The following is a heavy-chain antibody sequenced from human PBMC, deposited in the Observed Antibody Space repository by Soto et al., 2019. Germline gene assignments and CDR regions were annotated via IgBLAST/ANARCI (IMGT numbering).Heavy chain of an antibody. J-gene: IGHJ6*02. V-gene: IGHV3-30*18. D-gene: IGHD3-10*01. Sequence: QVQLVESGGGVVQPGRSLRLSCAASGFTFSSYGMHWVRQAPGKGLEWVAVISYDGSNKYYADSVKGRFTISRDNSNNTLYLQMNSLRAEDTAVYYCAKDLVSVRGVQRGRESYYYYGMDVWGQGTTVTVSS. CDR3: AKDLVSVRGVQRGRESYYYYGMDV. CDR2: ISYDGSNK. CDR1: GFTFSSYG.